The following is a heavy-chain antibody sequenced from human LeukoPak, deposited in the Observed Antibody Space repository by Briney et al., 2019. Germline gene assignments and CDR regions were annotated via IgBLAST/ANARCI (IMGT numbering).Heavy chain of an antibody. CDR1: GYSFTNCW. V-gene: IGHV5-51*01. D-gene: IGHD2-21*02. CDR3: ARAYCGGDCYSRY. J-gene: IGHJ4*02. CDR2: IYPGDSDT. Sequence: GESLKISCKGSGYSFTNCWIGWVRHMPGKGLEGMGIIYPGDSDTRYSPPFQGQVTISADKSISTAYPQWSSLKASDTAMYYCARAYCGGDCYSRYWGQGTLVTVSS.